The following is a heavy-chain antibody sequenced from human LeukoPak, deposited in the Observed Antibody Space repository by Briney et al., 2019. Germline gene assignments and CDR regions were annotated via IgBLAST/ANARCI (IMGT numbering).Heavy chain of an antibody. Sequence: ASVKVPCKASGYTFTGYYMHWVRQAPGQGLEWMGWINPNSDYTFYAQKFQGRVTLTRDTSISTVYMELTTLTSDDTALYYCAVAPGDYWGQGTLVSVSA. CDR2: INPNSDYT. CDR3: AVAPGDY. V-gene: IGHV1-2*02. D-gene: IGHD2-21*01. CDR1: GYTFTGYY. J-gene: IGHJ4*02.